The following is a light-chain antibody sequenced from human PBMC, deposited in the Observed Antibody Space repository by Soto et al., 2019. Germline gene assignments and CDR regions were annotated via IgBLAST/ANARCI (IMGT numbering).Light chain of an antibody. CDR3: SSYTRTTLVV. V-gene: IGLV2-14*01. Sequence: QSALTQPASVSGSPGQSITISCTGSSSDVGGYNYVSWYQQHPGKAPKLMIYEVSNRPSGVSNRFSGSKSGNTASLTISGLQAEDEADYYCSSYTRTTLVVFGGGTKL. CDR2: EVS. CDR1: SSDVGGYNY. J-gene: IGLJ2*01.